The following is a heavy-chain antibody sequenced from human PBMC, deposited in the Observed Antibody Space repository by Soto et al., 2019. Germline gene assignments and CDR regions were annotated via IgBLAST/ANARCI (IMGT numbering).Heavy chain of an antibody. J-gene: IGHJ6*02. CDR3: AKGYSSGFTGYYYYGMDV. D-gene: IGHD6-19*01. CDR2: ISGSGGST. CDR1: GFTFSSYA. Sequence: PGGSLRLSCAASGFTFSSYAMSWVRQAPGKGLEWVSAISGSGGSTYYADSVKGRFTISRDNSKNTLYLQMNSLRAEDTAVYYCAKGYSSGFTGYYYYGMDVWGQGTTVTVSS. V-gene: IGHV3-23*01.